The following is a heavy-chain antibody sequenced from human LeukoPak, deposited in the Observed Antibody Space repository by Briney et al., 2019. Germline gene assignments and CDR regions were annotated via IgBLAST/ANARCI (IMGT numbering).Heavy chain of an antibody. CDR1: GFTFSNYA. CDR3: AKGHGDYVPANYLQH. J-gene: IGHJ1*01. V-gene: IGHV3-23*01. CDR2: ISGYSDRT. Sequence: TGGSLRLSCAASGFTFSNYAMTWVRQAPGKGLEWVSSISGYSDRTYYADSVKGRFAIFRDNSKNTVTLLMNSLRVEDTAVYFCAKGHGDYVPANYLQHWGQGTLVTVSS. D-gene: IGHD4-17*01.